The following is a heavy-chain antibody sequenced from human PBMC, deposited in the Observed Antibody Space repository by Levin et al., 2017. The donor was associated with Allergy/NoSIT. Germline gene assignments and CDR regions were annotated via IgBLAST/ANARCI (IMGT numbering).Heavy chain of an antibody. D-gene: IGHD4-17*01. J-gene: IGHJ6*03. Sequence: GGSLRLSCAASGFTFSSYAMSWVRQAPGKGLEWVSAISGSGGSTYYADSVKGRFTISRDNSKNTLYLQMNSLRAEDTAVYYCAKALPTVTTNYYYYYMDVWGKGTTVTVSS. V-gene: IGHV3-23*01. CDR1: GFTFSSYA. CDR3: AKALPTVTTNYYYYYMDV. CDR2: ISGSGGST.